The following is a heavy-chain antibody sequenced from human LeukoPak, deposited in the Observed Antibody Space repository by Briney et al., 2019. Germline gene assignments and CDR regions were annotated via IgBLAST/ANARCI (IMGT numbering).Heavy chain of an antibody. Sequence: ASVKVSCKASGYTFTSYAIHWVRQAPGQRLEWMGWINPANGITKYSQKFQGRVTITSDTSASTAHMELSGLRSEDAAVYYCARLPGGLGRYYFEYWDQGTLVAVSS. CDR2: INPANGIT. CDR1: GYTFTSYA. CDR3: ARLPGGLGRYYFEY. V-gene: IGHV1-3*01. J-gene: IGHJ4*02. D-gene: IGHD3-16*02.